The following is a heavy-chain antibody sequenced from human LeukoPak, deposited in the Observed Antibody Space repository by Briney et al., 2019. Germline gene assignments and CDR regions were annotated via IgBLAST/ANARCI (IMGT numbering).Heavy chain of an antibody. CDR3: ARDLDYYDSSGYYFDY. J-gene: IGHJ4*02. Sequence: SVKVSCKASGGTFSSYAISWVRQAPGQGLEWMGGIIPIFGTANYAQKFQGRVTITADESTSTAYMELSSLRSEDTAVYYCARDLDYYDSSGYYFDYWGRGTLVTVSS. D-gene: IGHD3-22*01. CDR2: IIPIFGTA. V-gene: IGHV1-69*13. CDR1: GGTFSSYA.